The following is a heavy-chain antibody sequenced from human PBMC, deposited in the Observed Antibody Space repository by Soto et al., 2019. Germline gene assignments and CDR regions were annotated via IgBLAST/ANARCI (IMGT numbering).Heavy chain of an antibody. CDR1: GGSISSSSYY. D-gene: IGHD4-17*01. CDR2: IYYSGST. CDR3: ANDYGDYDDAFDI. Sequence: SETLSLTCTVSGGSISSSSYYWGWIRQPPGKGLEWIGSIYYSGSTYYNPSLKSRVTISVDTSKNQFSLKLSSVTAADTAVYYCANDYGDYDDAFDIWGQGTMVTVSS. V-gene: IGHV4-39*01. J-gene: IGHJ3*02.